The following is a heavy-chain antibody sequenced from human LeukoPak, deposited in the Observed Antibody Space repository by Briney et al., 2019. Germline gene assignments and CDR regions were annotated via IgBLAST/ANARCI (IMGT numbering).Heavy chain of an antibody. CDR3: ARGRDLTDWYFHL. CDR1: GGSFSGYY. CDR2: VHHTGAT. V-gene: IGHV4-34*01. J-gene: IGHJ2*01. D-gene: IGHD2-21*02. Sequence: SETLSLTCAVYGGSFSGYYWSWIRQPPGKGLEWIGEVHHTGATNYSPSLKRRVTISGDASKNQFSLKLNSVTAADTAVYYCARGRDLTDWYFHLWGRGTLVTVSS.